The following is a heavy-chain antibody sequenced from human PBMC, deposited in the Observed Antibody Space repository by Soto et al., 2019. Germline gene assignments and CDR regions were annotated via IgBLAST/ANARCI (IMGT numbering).Heavy chain of an antibody. CDR3: ARAHGDFWSGPYYGMDV. D-gene: IGHD3-3*01. V-gene: IGHV6-1*01. CDR1: GDSVSSNSAA. J-gene: IGHJ6*02. Sequence: SQTLSLTCAISGDSVSSNSAAWNWIRQSPSRGLEWLGRTYYRSKWYNDYAVSVKSRITINPDTSKNQFSLQLNSLTPEHTAVYYCARAHGDFWSGPYYGMDVWGQGTTVTVSS. CDR2: TYYRSKWYN.